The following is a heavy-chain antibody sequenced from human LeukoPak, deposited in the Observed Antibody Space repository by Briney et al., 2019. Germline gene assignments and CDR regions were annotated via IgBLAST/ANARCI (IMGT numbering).Heavy chain of an antibody. CDR1: GFTFSDYY. V-gene: IGHV3-11*06. J-gene: IGHJ4*02. Sequence: GGSLRLSCAASGFTFSDYYMSWIRQAPGKGLERLSYISSSSGGHTYYADSVKGRFTISRDNAKNSLSLQVNSLRADDTAVYYCARVGSIAAAGTPDYWGQGTLVTVSS. CDR3: ARVGSIAAAGTPDY. D-gene: IGHD6-13*01. CDR2: ISSSSGGHT.